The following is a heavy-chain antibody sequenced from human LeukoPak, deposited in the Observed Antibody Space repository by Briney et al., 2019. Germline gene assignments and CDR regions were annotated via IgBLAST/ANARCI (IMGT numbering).Heavy chain of an antibody. V-gene: IGHV4-59*01. D-gene: IGHD6-13*01. CDR1: GGSMSSYY. J-gene: IGHJ4*02. CDR3: ARGRSGYSSSWSAPY. CDR2: IYYTGTT. Sequence: SETLSLTCTVSGGSMSSYYWSWIRQPPGKGLEGVGYIYYTGTTNYNPSFKSRVTISVDTSKNQFSLNLSSVTSADTAVYYCARGRSGYSSSWSAPYWGQGTLVTVSS.